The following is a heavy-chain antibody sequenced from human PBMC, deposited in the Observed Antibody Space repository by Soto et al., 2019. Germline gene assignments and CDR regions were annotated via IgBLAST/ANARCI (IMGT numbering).Heavy chain of an antibody. CDR3: ARHNGPLYVGYYYDMDV. D-gene: IGHD3-16*01. J-gene: IGHJ6*02. V-gene: IGHV4-39*01. CDR1: GDSISSSKYY. Sequence: SETLSLTCTFSGDSISSSKYYWGWIRQPPGKGLEWIGNIYYSGYTYYNPSLKSRVTISVDTSKNQFSLKLSSVTAADTAVYYCARHNGPLYVGYYYDMDVWGQGTTVTVSS. CDR2: IYYSGYT.